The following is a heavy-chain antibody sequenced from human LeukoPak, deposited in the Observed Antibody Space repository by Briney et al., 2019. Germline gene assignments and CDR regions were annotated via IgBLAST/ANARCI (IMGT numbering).Heavy chain of an antibody. V-gene: IGHV3-11*01. J-gene: IGHJ4*02. CDR3: ARESYCSSTSCYGGDY. CDR2: ISSSGSTI. D-gene: IGHD2-2*01. CDR1: GFTFSDYY. Sequence: PGGSLRLSCAAPGFTFSDYYMSWIRQAPGKGLERVSYISSSGSTIYYADSVKGRFTISRDNAKNSLYLQMNSLRAEDTAVYYCARESYCSSTSCYGGDYWGQGTLVTVSS.